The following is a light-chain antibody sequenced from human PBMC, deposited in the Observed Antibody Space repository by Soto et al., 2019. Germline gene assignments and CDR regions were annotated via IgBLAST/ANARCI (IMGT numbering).Light chain of an antibody. CDR2: GAS. CDR1: QSVGTRN. CDR3: QQYANSPPT. V-gene: IGKV3-20*01. J-gene: IGKJ1*01. Sequence: EIGLPKPPAPLPFSPGERATLSSRAGQSVGTRNLAWYQQKPGQAPRLLIYGASSRATGIPDRFSGSGSGTDFTLTISRLEPEDFAVYYCQQYANSPPTFGQGTKVEIK.